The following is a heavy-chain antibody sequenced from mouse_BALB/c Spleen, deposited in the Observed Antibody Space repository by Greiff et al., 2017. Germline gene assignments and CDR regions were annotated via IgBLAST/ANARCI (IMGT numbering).Heavy chain of an antibody. CDR3: ARRGSYDAMDY. V-gene: IGHV5-6-2*01. CDR1: GFTFSSYY. Sequence: DVMLVESGGGLVKLGGSLKLSCAASGFTFSSYYMSWVRQTPEKRLELVAAINSNGGSTYYPDTVKGRFTISRDNAKNTLYLQMSSLKSEDTALYYCARRGSYDAMDYWGQGTSVTVSS. CDR2: INSNGGST. J-gene: IGHJ4*01.